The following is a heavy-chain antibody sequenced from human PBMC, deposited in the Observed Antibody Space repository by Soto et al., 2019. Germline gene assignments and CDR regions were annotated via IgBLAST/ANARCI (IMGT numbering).Heavy chain of an antibody. CDR1: GFTFSSYT. V-gene: IGHV3-23*01. J-gene: IGHJ6*02. CDR2: ISARGGST. Sequence: GGSLRLSCAASGFTFSSYTMNWVRQAPGKGLEWVSLISARGGSTYYADTVKGRFTISRDNYKNTLYLQMNSLRAEDTGVYYCARDPPNDKTQLDYGMDVWGQGTAVTVSS. CDR3: ARDPPNDKTQLDYGMDV. D-gene: IGHD2-2*01.